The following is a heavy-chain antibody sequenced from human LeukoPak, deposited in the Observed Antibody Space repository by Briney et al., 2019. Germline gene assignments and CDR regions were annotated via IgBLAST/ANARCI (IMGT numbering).Heavy chain of an antibody. V-gene: IGHV3-15*01. D-gene: IGHD2-21*01. Sequence: GGSLRLSCAASGFNFNIAWMSWVRQAPGKGLEWVGRIKSKGGGETTEYAAPVTGRFTISRDDSKNTVYLQMNSLKTEDAAVYYCIKVMALLHPVFDIWGQGTRVTVSS. CDR2: IKSKGGGETT. CDR1: GFNFNIAW. CDR3: IKVMALLHPVFDI. J-gene: IGHJ3*02.